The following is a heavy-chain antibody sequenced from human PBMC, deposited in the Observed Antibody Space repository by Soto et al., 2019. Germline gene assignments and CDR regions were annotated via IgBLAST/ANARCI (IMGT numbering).Heavy chain of an antibody. CDR3: ARVHYYDSSGAWCDP. J-gene: IGHJ5*02. D-gene: IGHD3-22*01. V-gene: IGHV1-18*01. CDR2: ISAYNGNT. Sequence: ASVKVSCKASGYTFTSYGISWVRQAPGQGLEWMGWISAYNGNTNYAQKLQGRVTMTTDTSTSTAYMELRSLRSDDTAVYYCARVHYYDSSGAWCDPWGQGTLVTVSS. CDR1: GYTFTSYG.